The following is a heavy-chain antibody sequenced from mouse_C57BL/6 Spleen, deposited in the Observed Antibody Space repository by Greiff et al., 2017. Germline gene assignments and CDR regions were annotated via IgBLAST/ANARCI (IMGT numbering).Heavy chain of an antibody. CDR3: TTAGSGGFAY. CDR2: IDPENGDT. Sequence: VQLQQSGAELVRPGASVTLSCTASGFNFKDDYMHWVKQRPEQGLEWIGWIDPENGDTEYASKFQGKATITADTTSNTAYLQLSSLTSDDTAVYYCTTAGSGGFAYWGQGTLVTVSA. V-gene: IGHV14-4*01. CDR1: GFNFKDDY. J-gene: IGHJ3*01.